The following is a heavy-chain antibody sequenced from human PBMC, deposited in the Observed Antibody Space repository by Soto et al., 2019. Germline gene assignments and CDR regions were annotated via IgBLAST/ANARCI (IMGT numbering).Heavy chain of an antibody. Sequence: WSLRLSCAASGFTFSDYWMSWVRQAPGKGLERVATIKQDGSEKYYMDSVRGRFAISRDNTKNSLSLQVNSLTAEDTAVYYCARSYNYYIDVWGKGATVTVSS. CDR2: IKQDGSEK. V-gene: IGHV3-7*01. CDR3: ARSYNYYIDV. J-gene: IGHJ6*03. CDR1: GFTFSDYW.